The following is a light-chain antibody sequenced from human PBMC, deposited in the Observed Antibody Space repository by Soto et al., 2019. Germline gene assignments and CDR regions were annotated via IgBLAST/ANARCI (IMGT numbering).Light chain of an antibody. CDR2: AAS. V-gene: IGKV1-39*01. CDR1: QSISSY. Sequence: DIQMTQSPSSLSASVGDRVTITCRASQSISSYLNWYQQKPGKAPKLLIYAASSLQSGVPSRFSGSGSWTDFTLTISSLQPEDFATYYCQQGYSTPPTFGQGTKLEIK. CDR3: QQGYSTPPT. J-gene: IGKJ2*01.